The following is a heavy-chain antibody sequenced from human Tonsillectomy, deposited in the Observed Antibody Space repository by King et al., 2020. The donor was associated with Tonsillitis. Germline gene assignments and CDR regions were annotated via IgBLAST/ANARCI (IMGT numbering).Heavy chain of an antibody. CDR2: IYYSGST. J-gene: IGHJ3*02. CDR1: GGSISSSSYY. D-gene: IGHD7-27*01. Sequence: QLQESGPGLVKPSETLSLTCTVSGGSISSSSYYWGWIRQPPGKGLEWIGSIYYSGSTYYNPSLKSRVTISVDTSKNQFSLKLSSVTAADTAVYYCARLSTNWGIAFDIWGQGTMVTVSS. CDR3: ARLSTNWGIAFDI. V-gene: IGHV4-39*01.